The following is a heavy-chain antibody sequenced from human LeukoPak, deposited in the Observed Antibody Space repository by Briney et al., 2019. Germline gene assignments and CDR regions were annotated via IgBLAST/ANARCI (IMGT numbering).Heavy chain of an antibody. CDR2: IYTSGST. CDR3: ALTGITGTSRFDY. V-gene: IGHV4-4*07. Sequence: SETLSLTCNVSGGSISSYYWSWIRQPAGKGLEWIGRIYTSGSTNYNPSLKSRVTISVDKSKNQFSLKLSSVTAADTAVYYCALTGITGTSRFDYWGQGTLVTVSS. J-gene: IGHJ4*02. CDR1: GGSISSYY. D-gene: IGHD1-7*01.